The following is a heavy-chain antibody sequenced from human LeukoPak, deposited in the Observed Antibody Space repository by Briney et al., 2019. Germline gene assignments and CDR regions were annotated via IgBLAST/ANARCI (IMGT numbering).Heavy chain of an antibody. Sequence: GGSLRLSCAASGFTFSSYSMNWVRQAPGKGLEWVSYISSSSSTIYYADSVKGRFTISRDNAKNSLYLQMNSLRAEDTAVYYCARDLTPIAAAASYWGQGTLVTVSS. CDR1: GFTFSSYS. V-gene: IGHV3-48*04. J-gene: IGHJ4*02. CDR2: ISSSSSTI. CDR3: ARDLTPIAAAASY. D-gene: IGHD6-13*01.